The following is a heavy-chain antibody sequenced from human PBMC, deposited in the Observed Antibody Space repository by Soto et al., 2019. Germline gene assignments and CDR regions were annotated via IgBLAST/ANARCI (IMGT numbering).Heavy chain of an antibody. CDR3: ARWGIAAGDY. CDR2: IWYDGSNK. Sequence: QVQLVESGGGVVQPGRSLRRSCAASGFTFSSYGMHWVRQAPGKGLEWVAVIWYDGSNKYYADSVKGRFTISRDNSKNTLYLQMNSLRAEDTAVYYCARWGIAAGDYWGQGTLVTVSS. J-gene: IGHJ4*02. D-gene: IGHD6-13*01. V-gene: IGHV3-33*01. CDR1: GFTFSSYG.